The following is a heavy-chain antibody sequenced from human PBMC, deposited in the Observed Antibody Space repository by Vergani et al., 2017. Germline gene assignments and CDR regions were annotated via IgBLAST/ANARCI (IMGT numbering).Heavy chain of an antibody. Sequence: QVQLQESGPGLVKPSETLSLSCIISGSSISTFYWSWIRQPPGKGLEWIGYVFHSGSTNYSPSLKSRVTISLDTSKSQFSLRLTSVTAADTAVYYCARRSGIVYDIFSGTQYFFDFWGQGTLVTVSS. CDR2: VFHSGST. CDR1: GSSISTFY. J-gene: IGHJ4*02. V-gene: IGHV4-59*01. CDR3: ARRSGIVYDIFSGTQYFFDF. D-gene: IGHD3-9*01.